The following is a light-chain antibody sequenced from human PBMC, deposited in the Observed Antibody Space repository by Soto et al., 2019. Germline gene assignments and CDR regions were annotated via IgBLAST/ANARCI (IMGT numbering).Light chain of an antibody. Sequence: DIQMNQSPSSLCASVGDSVSITCRASPDIFFYLNWYQQKSGAASKLLIHAASNLQSGVSSSFSGSQSGTDFTLTTSSLQPEALVRHLCDKRYTTPVCYFGQGTK. CDR3: DKRYTTPVCY. V-gene: IGKV1-39*01. CDR2: AAS. CDR1: PDIFFY. J-gene: IGKJ2*01.